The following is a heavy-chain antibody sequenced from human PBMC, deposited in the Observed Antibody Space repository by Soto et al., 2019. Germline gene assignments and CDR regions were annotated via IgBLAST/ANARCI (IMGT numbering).Heavy chain of an antibody. Sequence: VQVVESGGTLVQPGGSLRLSCSASGFTFNTFAMHWVRQTPGKGLEFVSAISSNGGNTYYADSVKGRFAISRDNTKNTLYLQMYSLSAADTALYYCVKEGYMRSDWYGQFDCWGQGTLVTVST. CDR3: VKEGYMRSDWYGQFDC. CDR2: ISSNGGNT. D-gene: IGHD6-19*01. J-gene: IGHJ4*02. CDR1: GFTFNTFA. V-gene: IGHV3-64D*06.